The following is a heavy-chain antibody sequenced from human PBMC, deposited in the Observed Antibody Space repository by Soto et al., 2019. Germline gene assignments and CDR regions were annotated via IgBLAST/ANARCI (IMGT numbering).Heavy chain of an antibody. Sequence: QVQLQESGPGLVKPSETLSLTCTVSGASMIGNYWTWVRQPPVKGLEWIGNMFYSGTTNYNPSLKSRVTMSLDTSMNQFSLRLSSVTAADTAVYYCARPNMWYGKIQDWGQGTLVTVSS. J-gene: IGHJ1*01. V-gene: IGHV4-59*01. CDR2: MFYSGTT. CDR3: ARPNMWYGKIQD. D-gene: IGHD2-15*01. CDR1: GASMIGNY.